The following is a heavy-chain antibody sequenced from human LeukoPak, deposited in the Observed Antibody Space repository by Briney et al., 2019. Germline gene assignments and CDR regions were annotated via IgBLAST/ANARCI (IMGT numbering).Heavy chain of an antibody. D-gene: IGHD3-10*01. V-gene: IGHV4-34*01. CDR3: ARTRYYYNSRSYGAPYYFDY. CDR2: IDHSGNT. Sequence: SETLSLTCAVYGGSFSGYYWSWIRQSPGRGLEWIGEIDHSGNTNYNPSLKSRVTISVDTSKNQFSLKLSSVTAADTAVYYCARTRYYYNSRSYGAPYYFDYWGQGTLVTVSS. J-gene: IGHJ4*02. CDR1: GGSFSGYY.